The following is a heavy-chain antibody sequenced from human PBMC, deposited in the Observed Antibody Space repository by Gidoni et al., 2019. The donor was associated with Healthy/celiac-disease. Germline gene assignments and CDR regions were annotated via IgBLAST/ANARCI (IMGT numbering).Heavy chain of an antibody. CDR2: ISAYNGNT. J-gene: IGHJ4*02. V-gene: IGHV1-18*01. D-gene: IGHD3-22*01. Sequence: QVQLVQSGAEVKKPGASVKVSCKASGYTFTSYGISWVRQAPGQGLEWMRWISAYNGNTNYAQKLQGRVTMTTDTSTSTAYREMRSLRSDDTAVYYCARDIPDDSSGYPVDYWGQGTLVTVSS. CDR3: ARDIPDDSSGYPVDY. CDR1: GYTFTSYG.